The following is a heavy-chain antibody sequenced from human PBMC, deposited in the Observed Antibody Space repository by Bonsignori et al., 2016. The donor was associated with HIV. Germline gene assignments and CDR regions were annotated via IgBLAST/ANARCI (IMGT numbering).Heavy chain of an antibody. CDR2: INPNSGGT. D-gene: IGHD7-27*01. V-gene: IGHV1-2*02. J-gene: IGHJ5*02. CDR3: ATAGDHTKWFDP. Sequence: WVRQAPGQGLEWMGWINPNSGGTNYAQKFQGRVTMTRDTSISTAYMELSRLRSDDTAVYYCATAGDHTKWFDPWGQGTLVTVSS.